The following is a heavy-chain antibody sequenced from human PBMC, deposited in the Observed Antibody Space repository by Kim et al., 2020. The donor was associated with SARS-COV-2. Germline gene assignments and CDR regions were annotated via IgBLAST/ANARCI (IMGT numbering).Heavy chain of an antibody. Sequence: SVKVSCKASGGTFSSYAISWVRQAPGQGLEWMGGIIPIFGTANYAQKFQGRVTITADESTSTAYMELSSLRSEDTAVYYCARVEYSSSWYVGDYYYYGMDVWGQGTTVTVSS. D-gene: IGHD6-13*01. V-gene: IGHV1-69*13. CDR3: ARVEYSSSWYVGDYYYYGMDV. CDR2: IIPIFGTA. CDR1: GGTFSSYA. J-gene: IGHJ6*02.